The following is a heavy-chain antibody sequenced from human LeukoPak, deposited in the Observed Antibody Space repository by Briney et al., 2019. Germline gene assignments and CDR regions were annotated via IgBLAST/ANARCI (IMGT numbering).Heavy chain of an antibody. CDR1: GGSISSSSYY. CDR2: INHSGST. CDR3: ATGEYSRGWYSSNWFDP. Sequence: SETLSLTCTVSGGSISSSSYYWGWIRQPPGKGLEWIGEINHSGSTNYNPFLKSRVTISLDTSKNQFFLKLSSVNAADTAVYYCATGEYSRGWYSSNWFDPWGKGTMVTVSS. J-gene: IGHJ5*02. D-gene: IGHD6-19*01. V-gene: IGHV4-39*07.